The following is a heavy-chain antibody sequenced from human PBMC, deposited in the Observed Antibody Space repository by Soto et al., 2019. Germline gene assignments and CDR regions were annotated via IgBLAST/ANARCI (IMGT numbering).Heavy chain of an antibody. CDR1: GYTLTELS. CDR3: ATTIGSRGYLYYGMDV. CDR2: FDPEDGET. Sequence: ASVKVSCKVSGYTLTELSMHWVRQAPGKRLEWMGGFDPEDGETIYAQKFQGRVTMTEDTSTNTAYMELSSLRSEDTAVYYCATTIGSRGYLYYGMDVWGQGTTVTVS. J-gene: IGHJ6*02. D-gene: IGHD3-22*01. V-gene: IGHV1-24*01.